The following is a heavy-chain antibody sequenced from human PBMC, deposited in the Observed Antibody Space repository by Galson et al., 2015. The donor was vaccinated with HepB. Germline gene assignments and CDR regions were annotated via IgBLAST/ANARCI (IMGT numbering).Heavy chain of an antibody. Sequence: SVKVSCKASGGTFSSHTINWVRQAPGQGLEWMGGIIPSFGTANYAQKFQGRVTITADESTSTAYMKLSSLRPEDTAVYYCARDKDSSGYHDAFDIWGQGTMVTVSS. J-gene: IGHJ3*02. CDR1: GGTFSSHT. CDR3: ARDKDSSGYHDAFDI. D-gene: IGHD3-22*01. CDR2: IIPSFGTA. V-gene: IGHV1-69*13.